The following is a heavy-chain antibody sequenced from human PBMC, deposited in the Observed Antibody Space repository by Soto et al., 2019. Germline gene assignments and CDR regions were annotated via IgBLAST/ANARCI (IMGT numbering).Heavy chain of an antibody. V-gene: IGHV1-46*01. D-gene: IGHD6-19*01. Sequence: QVQLVQSGAEVKKPRASVKVSCKASGYTFTSYYMHWVRQAPGQGLEWMGIINPSGGSTSYAQKFQGRVTVSRDTSTSTVYMEQSSLRSEDTAVYYCARSPRGSWSDFDYWGQGTLVTVSS. CDR3: ARSPRGSWSDFDY. CDR1: GYTFTSYY. CDR2: INPSGGST. J-gene: IGHJ4*02.